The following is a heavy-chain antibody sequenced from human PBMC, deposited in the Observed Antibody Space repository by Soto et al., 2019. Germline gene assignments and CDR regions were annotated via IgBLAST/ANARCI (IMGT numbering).Heavy chain of an antibody. J-gene: IGHJ6*02. CDR2: VYYDGGS. D-gene: IGHD3-10*01. V-gene: IGHV4-59*08. CDR3: VRQGIGNLHGLVDV. CDR1: GGSIDGRN. Sequence: QVQLQESGPGLVKPSETLSLTCTVSGGSIDGRNCAWIRQPTGKGLEWLGYVYYDGGSRYNPSVKSRLTLSIDTTKSQFSLQFRSVTAADTAVYYCVRQGIGNLHGLVDVCGRGTTVTVSS.